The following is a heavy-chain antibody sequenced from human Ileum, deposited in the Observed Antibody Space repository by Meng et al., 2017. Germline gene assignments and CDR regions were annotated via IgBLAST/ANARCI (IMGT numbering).Heavy chain of an antibody. V-gene: IGHV4-4*02. J-gene: IGHJ4*02. CDR2: ISHSGSA. D-gene: IGHD4-23*01. CDR1: SDSITSNTY. Sequence: VQPTQSGPGLVRPSGTLSPTCAVSSDSITSNTYYSWVRQPPAKVLELIRQISHSGSAYYNPSLKSRVTMSVDKSKSQFSLMLTSVTAADTAIYYCARHGGYSQDYWGQGTLVTVSS. CDR3: ARHGGYSQDY.